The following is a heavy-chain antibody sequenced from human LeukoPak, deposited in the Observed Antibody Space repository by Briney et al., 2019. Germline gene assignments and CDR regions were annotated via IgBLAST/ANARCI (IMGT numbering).Heavy chain of an antibody. J-gene: IGHJ4*02. CDR1: GGSINSYY. CDR2: IYYSGST. D-gene: IGHD6-13*01. CDR3: ARVTGYMTKDYFDY. Sequence: PSEALSLTCTVSGGSINSYYWSWIRQPPGKGLEWIGYIYYSGSTNYNPSLKRRVTISVDTSKNQFSLRLSSVTAADTAVYYCARVTGYMTKDYFDYWGQGTLITVSS. V-gene: IGHV4-59*01.